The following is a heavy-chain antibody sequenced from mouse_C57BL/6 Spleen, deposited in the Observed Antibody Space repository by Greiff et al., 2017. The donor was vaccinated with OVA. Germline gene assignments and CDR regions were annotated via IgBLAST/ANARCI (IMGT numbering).Heavy chain of an antibody. J-gene: IGHJ4*01. D-gene: IGHD1-1*01. CDR1: GFTFSDYG. V-gene: IGHV5-17*01. Sequence: EVQVVESGGGLVKPGGSLKLSCAASGFTFSDYGMHWVRQAPEKGLEWVAYISSGSSTIYYADTVKGRFTISRDNAKNTLFLQMTSLRSEDTAMYYCARNYYGSSYRGYAMDYWGQGTSVTVSS. CDR2: ISSGSSTI. CDR3: ARNYYGSSYRGYAMDY.